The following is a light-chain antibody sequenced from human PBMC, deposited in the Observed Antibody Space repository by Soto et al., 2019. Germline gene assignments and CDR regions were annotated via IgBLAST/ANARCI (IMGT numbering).Light chain of an antibody. V-gene: IGKV1-5*03. CDR1: QSISSW. J-gene: IGKJ2*01. CDR3: QQYNTLGT. CDR2: KAS. Sequence: DIQMTQSPSTLSASVGDRVTITCRASQSISSWLAWYQQKPGKAPKLLIYKASSLESGVPSRFSGSGYGTECTLTISSLQPDDFATYYCQQYNTLGTFGQGTKLEIK.